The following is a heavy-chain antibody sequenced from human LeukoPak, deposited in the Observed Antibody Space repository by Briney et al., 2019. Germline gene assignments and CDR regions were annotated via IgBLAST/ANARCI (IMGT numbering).Heavy chain of an antibody. CDR3: ARRSSSGGYSFDY. CDR2: IYPGDSDI. D-gene: IGHD3-16*01. Sequence: GESLKISCKGSGYSFSSYWIGWVRQMPGQGPEWMVIIYPGDSDIKYGPSFEGQVTISADQSISTAYLQWSSLKASDTAMYYCARRSSSGGYSFDYWGQGTLVTVSS. CDR1: GYSFSSYW. J-gene: IGHJ4*02. V-gene: IGHV5-51*01.